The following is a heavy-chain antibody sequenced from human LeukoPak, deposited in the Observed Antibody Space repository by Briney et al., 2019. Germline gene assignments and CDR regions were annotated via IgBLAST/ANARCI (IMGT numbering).Heavy chain of an antibody. Sequence: GGSLRLSCGGSGFTFSNYALNWVRQAPGKGLEWVSTMSVSGGRTYYADSVKGRFTISRDNSANTLYLQMNSLRAEDTAVYYCAKYCSGGNCYSGLDYWGQGTLVTVSS. CDR1: GFTFSNYA. D-gene: IGHD2-15*01. CDR2: MSVSGGRT. CDR3: AKYCSGGNCYSGLDY. V-gene: IGHV3-23*01. J-gene: IGHJ4*02.